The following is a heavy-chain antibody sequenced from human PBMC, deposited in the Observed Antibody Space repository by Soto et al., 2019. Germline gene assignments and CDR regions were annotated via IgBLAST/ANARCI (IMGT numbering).Heavy chain of an antibody. J-gene: IGHJ4*02. Sequence: QEQVVQSGPTMKEPGSSVKVSCRASGIMSSGYGFSWVRQAPGQGLEWVGRINPILVSTHYAQNLQGRVSITVDKSTDTAYLEVTSLRLEDTAIYFCATMKRARLDSWGRGTVVTVSS. CDR3: ATMKRARLDS. CDR2: INPILVST. CDR1: GIMSSGYG. D-gene: IGHD6-25*01. V-gene: IGHV1-69*09.